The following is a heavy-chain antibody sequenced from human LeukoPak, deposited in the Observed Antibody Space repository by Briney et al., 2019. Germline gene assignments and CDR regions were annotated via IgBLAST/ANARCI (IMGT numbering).Heavy chain of an antibody. CDR1: GFTFSSYA. V-gene: IGHV3-30*04. Sequence: GGSLRLSCAASGFTFSSYAMHWVRQAPGKGLEWVAVISYDGSNKYYADSVKGRFTISRDNSKNTLYLQMNSLRAEDTAVYYCARALPAAMRYYYYGMDVWGQGTTATVSS. D-gene: IGHD2-2*01. CDR2: ISYDGSNK. J-gene: IGHJ6*02. CDR3: ARALPAAMRYYYYGMDV.